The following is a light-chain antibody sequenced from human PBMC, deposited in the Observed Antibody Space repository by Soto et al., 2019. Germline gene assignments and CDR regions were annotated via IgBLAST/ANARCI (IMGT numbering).Light chain of an antibody. CDR2: GAT. J-gene: IGKJ3*01. CDR3: QQYGSSPFT. CDR1: ESVSSSY. Sequence: GLTQSPGTLSLSPGESATLSCGASESVSSSYLAWYQQKPGQAPRLLIYGATTRLRGVPDRFSGSGSGTDFTLTISRLEPEDFEVYYCQQYGSSPFTFGPGTKVDI. V-gene: IGKV3-20*01.